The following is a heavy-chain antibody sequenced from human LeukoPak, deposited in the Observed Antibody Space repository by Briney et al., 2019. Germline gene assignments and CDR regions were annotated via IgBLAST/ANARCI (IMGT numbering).Heavy chain of an antibody. D-gene: IGHD2-15*01. CDR1: GFTFSSYG. J-gene: IGHJ4*02. Sequence: AGGSLRLSCAASGFTFSSYGMEWVRQAPGKGLDWVSGISASGGSTYYADSVKGRFTISRDNSKNTLYLQMNSLRVEDTAVYYCSKAKYCSGGSCYFDNWGQGTLVTVSS. CDR3: SKAKYCSGGSCYFDN. CDR2: ISASGGST. V-gene: IGHV3-23*01.